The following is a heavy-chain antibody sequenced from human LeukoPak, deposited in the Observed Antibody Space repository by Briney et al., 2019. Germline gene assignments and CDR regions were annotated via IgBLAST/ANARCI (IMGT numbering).Heavy chain of an antibody. CDR1: GGSISSGSYY. V-gene: IGHV4-61*10. D-gene: IGHD1-14*01. J-gene: IGHJ4*02. CDR3: ARGGPGVLRISFDY. Sequence: PSETLSLTCTVSGGSISSGSYYWSWIRQPAGKGLEWIGSIYYSGSTNYNPSLKSRVTISVDTSKNQFSLKLSSVTAADTAVYYCARGGPGVLRISFDYWGQGTLVTVSS. CDR2: IYYSGST.